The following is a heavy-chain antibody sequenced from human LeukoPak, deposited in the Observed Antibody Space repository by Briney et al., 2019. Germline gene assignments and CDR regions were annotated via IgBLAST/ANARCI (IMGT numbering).Heavy chain of an antibody. CDR1: GGSISSYY. Sequence: SETLSLTCTVSGGSISSYYWSWIRQPPGKGLEWIGYIYYSGSTNYNPSLKSRVTISVDTSKNQFSLKLSSVTAADTAVYYCARRVPAAIRASNYCYGMDVWGQGTTVTVSS. V-gene: IGHV4-59*01. CDR3: ARRVPAAIRASNYCYGMDV. D-gene: IGHD2-2*02. J-gene: IGHJ6*02. CDR2: IYYSGST.